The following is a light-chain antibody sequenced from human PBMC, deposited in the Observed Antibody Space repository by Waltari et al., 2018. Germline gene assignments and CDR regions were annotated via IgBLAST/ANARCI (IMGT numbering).Light chain of an antibody. J-gene: IGLJ2*01. CDR2: KDK. V-gene: IGLV3-25*03. CDR3: QSSDSGGVVT. CDR1: ALSRQF. Sequence: SFALKQPPSVSVSPGQTARITCSADALSRQFAYWYRQRPGQAPLLLIYKDKERPLGIPVRISGSSAGTTATLTIGGVQAEDEADYFCQSSDSGGVVTFGDGTKLTV.